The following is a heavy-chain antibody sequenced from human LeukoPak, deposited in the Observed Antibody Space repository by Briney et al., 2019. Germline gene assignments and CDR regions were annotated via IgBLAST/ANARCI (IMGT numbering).Heavy chain of an antibody. D-gene: IGHD3-3*01. J-gene: IGHJ4*02. CDR1: GGSISSGDYY. CDR3: ASQIFGVVMPDY. CDR2: IYHSGST. V-gene: IGHV4-30-4*08. Sequence: SETLSLTCTVSGGSISSGDYYWSWIRQPPGKGLEWIGYIYHSGSTYYNPSLKSRVTISVDTSKNQFSLKLSSVTAADTAVYYCASQIFGVVMPDYWGQGTLVTVSS.